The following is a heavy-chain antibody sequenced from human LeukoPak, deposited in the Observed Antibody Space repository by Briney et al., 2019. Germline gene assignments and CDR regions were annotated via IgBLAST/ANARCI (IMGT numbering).Heavy chain of an antibody. CDR2: ISSSGGTM. Sequence: GGSLRLSCAASGFTFSDYYMSRIRQAPGKGLEWVSYISSSGGTMYYADSVKGRFTISRDNAKNSLYLQMNSLRAEDTAVYYCASNYDFWSGYFLHSSFDYWGQGTLVTVSS. J-gene: IGHJ4*02. CDR3: ASNYDFWSGYFLHSSFDY. V-gene: IGHV3-11*01. D-gene: IGHD3-3*01. CDR1: GFTFSDYY.